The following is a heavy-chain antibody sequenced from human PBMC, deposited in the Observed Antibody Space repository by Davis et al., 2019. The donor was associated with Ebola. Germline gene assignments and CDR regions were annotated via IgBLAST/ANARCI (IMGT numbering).Heavy chain of an antibody. CDR1: GFTFSSYS. CDR2: ISSSSSYI. Sequence: GESLKISCAASGFTFSSYSMNWVRQAPGKGLEWVSSISSSSSYIYYADSVKGRFTISRDNAKNSLYLQMNSLRAEDTAVYYCARVQHPEGLGMDVWGQGTTVTVSS. CDR3: ARVQHPEGLGMDV. J-gene: IGHJ6*02. V-gene: IGHV3-21*01. D-gene: IGHD1-14*01.